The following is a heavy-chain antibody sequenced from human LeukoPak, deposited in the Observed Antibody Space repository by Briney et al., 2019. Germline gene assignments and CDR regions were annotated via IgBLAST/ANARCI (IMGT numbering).Heavy chain of an antibody. D-gene: IGHD6-13*01. V-gene: IGHV3-48*03. Sequence: GGSLRLSCAASGFTFSDYEMNWVRQAPGKGLEWILHISTSGSIVHYADSVKGRFTISRDNAKNSLYLQMNSLRAEDTALYFCARDATTEPGTVYMDVWGKGTTVTISS. J-gene: IGHJ6*03. CDR2: ISTSGSIV. CDR3: ARDATTEPGTVYMDV. CDR1: GFTFSDYE.